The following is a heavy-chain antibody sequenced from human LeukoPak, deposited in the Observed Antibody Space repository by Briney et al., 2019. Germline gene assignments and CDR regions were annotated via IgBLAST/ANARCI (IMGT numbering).Heavy chain of an antibody. CDR3: ARATRGYSSSWYSGYYMDV. Sequence: SETLSLTCTVSGGSISSYYWSWIRQPPGKGLEWIGYIYYSGSTNYNPSLKSRVTISVDTSKNQFSLKLSSVTAADTAVYYCARATRGYSSSWYSGYYMDVWGKGTTVTISS. CDR1: GGSISSYY. V-gene: IGHV4-59*01. CDR2: IYYSGST. D-gene: IGHD6-13*01. J-gene: IGHJ6*03.